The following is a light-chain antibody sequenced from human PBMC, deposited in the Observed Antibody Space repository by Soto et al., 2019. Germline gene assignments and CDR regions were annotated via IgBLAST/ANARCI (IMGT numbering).Light chain of an antibody. V-gene: IGLV2-14*01. J-gene: IGLJ1*01. CDR2: DVS. CDR1: SSDVGGYNY. CDR3: SSYTSSSTYV. Sequence: QSVLTQPASVSGSPGQSSTISCTGTSSDVGGYNYVSRYQQHPGKAPKLMIYDVSNRPSGVSNRFSGSKSGNTASLTIPGLQAEDEADYYCSSYTSSSTYVFGTGTKVTVL.